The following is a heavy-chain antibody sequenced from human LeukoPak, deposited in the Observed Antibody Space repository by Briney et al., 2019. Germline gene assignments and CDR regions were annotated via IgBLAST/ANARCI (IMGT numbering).Heavy chain of an antibody. CDR2: ITSDAYI. V-gene: IGHV3-21*01. D-gene: IGHD4-17*01. J-gene: IGHJ4*02. CDR3: ARADYGDYGVDF. Sequence: GGSLRLSCAATGFAFSSSNLNWFRQAPGKGLEWVSSITSDAYIYYADSLKGRFSLSRDNAKNSVFLQMISLRAEDTAVYYCARADYGDYGVDFWGQGTLVTVSS. CDR1: GFAFSSSN.